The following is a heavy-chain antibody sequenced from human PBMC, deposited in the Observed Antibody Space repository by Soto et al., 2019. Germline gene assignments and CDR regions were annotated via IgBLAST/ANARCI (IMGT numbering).Heavy chain of an antibody. J-gene: IGHJ6*02. Sequence: GGSLRLSCAASGFTFSSYWMHWVRQAPGKGLVWVSRINSDRSSTSYADSVKGRFTISRDNAKNTLYLQMNSLRAEDTAVYYCARVLAAAGTGRYYYYGMDVWGQGTTVTVSS. V-gene: IGHV3-74*01. CDR2: INSDRSST. CDR3: ARVLAAAGTGRYYYYGMDV. CDR1: GFTFSSYW. D-gene: IGHD6-13*01.